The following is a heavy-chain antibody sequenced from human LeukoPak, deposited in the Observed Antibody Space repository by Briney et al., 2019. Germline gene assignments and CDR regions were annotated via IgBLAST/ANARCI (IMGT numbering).Heavy chain of an antibody. D-gene: IGHD3-3*01. CDR3: ARELYRLPFTYHYYGMDV. V-gene: IGHV3-33*01. CDR1: GFTFSSYG. Sequence: GGSLRLSCAASGFTFSSYGMHWVRQAPGKGLEWVAVIWYDGSNKYYADSVKGRFTIPRDNSKNTLYLQMNSLRAEDTAVYYCARELYRLPFTYHYYGMDVWGQGTTVTVSS. J-gene: IGHJ6*02. CDR2: IWYDGSNK.